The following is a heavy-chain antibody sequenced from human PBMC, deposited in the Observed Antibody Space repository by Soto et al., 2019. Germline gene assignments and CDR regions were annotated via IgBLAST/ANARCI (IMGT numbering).Heavy chain of an antibody. J-gene: IGHJ4*02. Sequence: EVQLLESGGGLVQPGGSLRLSCAASGFTFSSYGMTWVRQAPGKGLEYVSSITGSGAGTFYADSVKGRFTISRDNSKNTLYLQLSGLRAEDTAIYFCAKDPNGDYVGAFDSWGQGSLVTVSS. CDR3: AKDPNGDYVGAFDS. CDR2: ITGSGAGT. D-gene: IGHD4-17*01. CDR1: GFTFSSYG. V-gene: IGHV3-23*01.